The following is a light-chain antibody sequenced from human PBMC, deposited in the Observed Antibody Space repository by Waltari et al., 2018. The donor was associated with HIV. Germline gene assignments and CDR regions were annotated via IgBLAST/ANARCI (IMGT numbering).Light chain of an antibody. Sequence: QSLLTQPPSVSATPGQRITISCTGNKSNIGAGHDVHWYRQLPGTAPRLLIFANANRPSGVPDRISGSKSTASASLASTGLQAEDEGYYYCQSSDIRLHGLWVFGGGTKVTVL. CDR2: ANA. J-gene: IGLJ3*02. V-gene: IGLV1-40*01. CDR3: QSSDIRLHGLWV. CDR1: KSNIGAGHD.